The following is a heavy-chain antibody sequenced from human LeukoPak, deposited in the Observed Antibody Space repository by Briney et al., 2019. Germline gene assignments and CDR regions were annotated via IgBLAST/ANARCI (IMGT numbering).Heavy chain of an antibody. Sequence: GGSLRLSCLSSGFSFSSYSMNWVRQAPGKGLEWVASFSSDGTHTAYGESVRGRFTIYRDNAKNSVHLQMNSLRVEDTALYYCARGGPGYDASGYYWGLDYWGQGTLVTVSS. CDR2: FSSDGTHT. V-gene: IGHV3-21*06. CDR1: GFSFSSYS. CDR3: ARGGPGYDASGYYWGLDY. J-gene: IGHJ4*02. D-gene: IGHD3-22*01.